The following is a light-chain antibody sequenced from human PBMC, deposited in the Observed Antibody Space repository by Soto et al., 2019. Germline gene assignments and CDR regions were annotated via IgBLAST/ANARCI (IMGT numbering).Light chain of an antibody. J-gene: IGKJ1*01. CDR2: DVS. V-gene: IGKV1-5*01. CDR1: QFVSSF. CDR3: LQSSSHSWT. Sequence: DIQITQSPSTLSASAGDRVTITCRASQFVSSFLGWYQKKPGKAPQLLIFDVSILASGVPSRFSSSGSGTEFNLTISRLQTDDGATYEGLQSSSHSWTFGQGTKLDIK.